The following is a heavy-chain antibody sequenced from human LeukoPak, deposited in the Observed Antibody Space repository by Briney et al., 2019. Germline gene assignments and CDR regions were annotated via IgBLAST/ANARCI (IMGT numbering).Heavy chain of an antibody. V-gene: IGHV1-24*01. J-gene: IGHJ5*02. D-gene: IGHD1-26*01. Sequence: GASVKVSCKVSGYTLTELSMHWVRQAPGKGLEWMGGFDPEDGETIYAQKFQGRVTITTDESTSTAYMELSSLRSEDTAVYYCARAGPGRVVGATYNWFDPWGQGTLVTVSS. CDR1: GYTLTELS. CDR3: ARAGPGRVVGATYNWFDP. CDR2: FDPEDGET.